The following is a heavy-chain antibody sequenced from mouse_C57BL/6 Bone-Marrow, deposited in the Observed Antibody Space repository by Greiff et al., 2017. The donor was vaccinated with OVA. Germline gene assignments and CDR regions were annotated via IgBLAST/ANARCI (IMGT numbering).Heavy chain of an antibody. D-gene: IGHD2-3*01. CDR2: ISYGGSYT. CDR1: GFTFSSYA. V-gene: IGHV5-4*01. J-gene: IGHJ2*01. Sequence: EVKLVESGGGLVKPGGSLKLSCAASGFTFSSYAMSWVRQTPEKRLEWVATISYGGSYTYYPDNVKGRFTISRVNAKNNLYLQMSHLKSEDTAMYYCARDGYYVLDYWGQGTTLTVSS. CDR3: ARDGYYVLDY.